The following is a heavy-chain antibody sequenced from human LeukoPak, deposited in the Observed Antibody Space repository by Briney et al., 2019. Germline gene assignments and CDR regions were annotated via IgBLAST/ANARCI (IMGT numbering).Heavy chain of an antibody. CDR2: INSAGIST. J-gene: IGHJ4*02. CDR1: GFTFSSYW. V-gene: IGHV3-74*01. CDR3: GRDIATAVDY. D-gene: IGHD6-13*01. Sequence: GGSLRLSCAASGFTFSSYWMHWVRQAPGKGLVWVSRINSAGISTNYADSVKGRFTISRDNAKNTLYLQMNSLRAEDTAIYYCGRDIATAVDYWGLGTLVTVSS.